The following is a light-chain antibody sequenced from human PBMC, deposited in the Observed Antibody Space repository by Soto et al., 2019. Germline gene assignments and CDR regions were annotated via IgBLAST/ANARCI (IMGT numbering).Light chain of an antibody. CDR3: QKYGSPPRT. V-gene: IGKV3-20*01. J-gene: IGKJ1*01. CDR1: QSVSSSY. CDR2: GAS. Sequence: EIVLTHSPGTLSLSPGERATLSCRASQSVSSSYLAWYQQKPGQAPRLLIYGASSRATGIPDRFSGSGSGTDFTLTISRRGPEIFAVYYCQKYGSPPRTLGQGTKVDIK.